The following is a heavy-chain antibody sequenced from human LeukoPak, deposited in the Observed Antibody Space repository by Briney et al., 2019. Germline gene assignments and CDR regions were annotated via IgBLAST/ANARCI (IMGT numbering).Heavy chain of an antibody. CDR1: GFTFRDYY. CDR2: ISGSSSYT. V-gene: IGHV3-11*06. D-gene: IGHD4-17*01. Sequence: KPGGSLRLSCAASGFTFRDYYMSWIRQAPGKGLEWVSYISGSSSYTIYADSVKGRFTISRDNAKNSLYLQMNSRRAEDTAVYYCARVTLYGESALVYWGQGTLVTVSS. CDR3: ARVTLYGESALVY. J-gene: IGHJ4*02.